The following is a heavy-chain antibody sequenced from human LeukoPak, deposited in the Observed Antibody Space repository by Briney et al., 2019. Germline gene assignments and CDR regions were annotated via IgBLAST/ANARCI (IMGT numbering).Heavy chain of an antibody. Sequence: EASVKVSCKASGYTFTSYDINWVRQATGQGLEWMGWMNPNSGNTGYAQKFQGRVTMTRNTSISTAYMELSSLRSEDTAVYYCARTRITMVRGVIIRGWFDPWGQGTLVTVSS. J-gene: IGHJ5*02. D-gene: IGHD3-10*01. CDR3: ARTRITMVRGVIIRGWFDP. V-gene: IGHV1-8*01. CDR2: MNPNSGNT. CDR1: GYTFTSYD.